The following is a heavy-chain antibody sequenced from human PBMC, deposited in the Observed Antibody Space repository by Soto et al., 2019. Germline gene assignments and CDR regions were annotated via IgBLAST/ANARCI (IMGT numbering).Heavy chain of an antibody. CDR1: GYSFTSYW. J-gene: IGHJ6*03. Sequence: PGESLKISCKGSGYSFTSYWIGWVRQMPGKGLEWMGIIYPGDSDTRYSPSFQGQVTISADKSISTAYLQWSSLKASDTAMYYCARWFGVVINRNFNYMDVWGKGTTVTVSS. CDR2: IYPGDSDT. V-gene: IGHV5-51*01. D-gene: IGHD3-3*01. CDR3: ARWFGVVINRNFNYMDV.